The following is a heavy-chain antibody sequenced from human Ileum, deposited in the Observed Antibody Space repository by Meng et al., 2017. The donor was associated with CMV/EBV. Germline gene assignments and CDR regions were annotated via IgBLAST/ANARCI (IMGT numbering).Heavy chain of an antibody. CDR2: IPFDGNNE. Sequence: GGSLRLSCAASGFTFSSYAMHWVRQAPGKGLEWVAVIPFDGNNEHYADSVKGRFTISRDNSKNTLYLQVNSLRPEDTGVYYCARGTGSGSWLIDSWGQGTRVTCFS. CDR3: ARGTGSGSWLIDS. J-gene: IGHJ4*02. CDR1: GFTFSSYA. V-gene: IGHV3-30*04. D-gene: IGHD6-13*01.